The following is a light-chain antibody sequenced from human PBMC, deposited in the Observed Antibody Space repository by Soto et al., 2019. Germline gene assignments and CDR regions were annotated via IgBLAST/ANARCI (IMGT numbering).Light chain of an antibody. CDR3: RSYAGSYSYV. CDR2: DVT. J-gene: IGLJ1*01. CDR1: SSDVGGYNY. Sequence: QSALTQPRSVSGSPGQSVTISCTGTSSDVGGYNYVSWYQHHPGKAPKLMIYDVTKRPSGVRDRFSASKSGNTASLTISGLQAEDEADYYCRSYAGSYSYVFGTGTKVNVL. V-gene: IGLV2-11*01.